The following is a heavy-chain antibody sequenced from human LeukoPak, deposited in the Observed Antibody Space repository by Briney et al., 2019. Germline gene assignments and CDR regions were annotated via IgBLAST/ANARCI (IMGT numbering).Heavy chain of an antibody. J-gene: IGHJ4*02. V-gene: IGHV3-21*01. Sequence: GGSLRLSCAASGFTFSAYAMNWVRQAPGKGLEWVSSISSSSSYIYYADSVKGRFTISRDNAKNSLYLQMNSLRAEDTAVYYCVRDYSGSYLYYFDYWGQGTLVTVSS. CDR2: ISSSSSYI. D-gene: IGHD1-26*01. CDR3: VRDYSGSYLYYFDY. CDR1: GFTFSAYA.